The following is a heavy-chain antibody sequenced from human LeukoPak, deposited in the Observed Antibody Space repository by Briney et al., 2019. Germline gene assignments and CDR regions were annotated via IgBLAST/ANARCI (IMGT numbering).Heavy chain of an antibody. J-gene: IGHJ6*03. Sequence: SETLSLTCTVSGGSISSSSYYWGWIRQPPGKGLEWIGSIYYSGSTYYNPSLKSRVTISVDTSKNQFSLKLSSVTAADTAVYYCARQARSSWITRHYYYYMDVWGKGTTVTVSS. V-gene: IGHV4-39*01. CDR2: IYYSGST. CDR3: ARQARSSWITRHYYYYMDV. CDR1: GGSISSSSYY. D-gene: IGHD6-13*01.